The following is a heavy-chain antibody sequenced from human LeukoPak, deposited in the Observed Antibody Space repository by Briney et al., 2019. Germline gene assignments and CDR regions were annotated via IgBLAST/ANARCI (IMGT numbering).Heavy chain of an antibody. D-gene: IGHD3-16*01. V-gene: IGHV1-2*02. CDR2: INPKTGAT. Sequence: ASVKVSCKASGYTFTDYFLHWLRQAPGQRLEWMGWINPKTGATNYAQSFQGRVTMTRDTSITTGNMELNRLTSDDTAVYYCARAYEYGWFDPWGQRTLVTVSS. CDR1: GYTFTDYF. J-gene: IGHJ5*02. CDR3: ARAYEYGWFDP.